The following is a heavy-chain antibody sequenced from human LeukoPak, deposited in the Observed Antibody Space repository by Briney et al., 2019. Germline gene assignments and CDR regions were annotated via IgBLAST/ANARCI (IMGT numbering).Heavy chain of an antibody. J-gene: IGHJ4*02. CDR2: ISGSGGST. Sequence: GGSLRLSCAASGFTFSSYAMSWVRQAPGKGLEWVSAISGSGGSTYYADSVKDRFTISRDNSKNTLYLQMNSLRAEDTAVYYCAKDSIQLWYTPLWRYWGQGTLVTVSP. CDR1: GFTFSSYA. V-gene: IGHV3-23*01. D-gene: IGHD5-18*01. CDR3: AKDSIQLWYTPLWRY.